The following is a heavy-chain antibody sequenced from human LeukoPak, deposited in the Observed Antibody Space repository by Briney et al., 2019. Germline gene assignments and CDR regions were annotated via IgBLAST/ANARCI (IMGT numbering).Heavy chain of an antibody. CDR3: ANYYYDKSGYKN. J-gene: IGHJ4*02. D-gene: IGHD3-22*01. Sequence: GGSLRLSCAASGFTFSSYAMGWVRQAPGKGLEWVSAISGSGGSTYYADSVKGRATISRDNSKNVLYLQVNSLRAEDTAVFYCANYYYDKSGYKNWGQGTLVTVSS. CDR2: ISGSGGST. V-gene: IGHV3-23*01. CDR1: GFTFSSYA.